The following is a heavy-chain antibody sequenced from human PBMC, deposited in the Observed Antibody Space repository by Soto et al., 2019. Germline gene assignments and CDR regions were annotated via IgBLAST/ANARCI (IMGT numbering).Heavy chain of an antibody. D-gene: IGHD2-15*01. Sequence: GESLKISCNGSGYSFTIYWISWVRQMPGKGLEWMGRIDPSDSYTNYSPSFQGHVTISADKSISTAYLQWSSLKASDTAMYYCASSSVDDAFDIWGQGTMVTVSS. CDR3: ASSSVDDAFDI. CDR2: IDPSDSYT. V-gene: IGHV5-10-1*01. J-gene: IGHJ3*02. CDR1: GYSFTIYW.